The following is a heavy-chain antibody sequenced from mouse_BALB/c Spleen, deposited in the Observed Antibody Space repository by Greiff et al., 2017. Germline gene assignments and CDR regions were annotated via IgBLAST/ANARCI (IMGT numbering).Heavy chain of an antibody. D-gene: IGHD2-4*01. J-gene: IGHJ4*01. V-gene: IGHV5-17*02. CDR3: ARTSLIYDDYDYAMDY. Sequence: EVKLVESGGGLVQPGGSRKLSCAASGFTFSSFGMHWVRQAPEKGLEWVAYISSGSSTIYYADTVKGRFTISRDNPKNTLFLQMTSLRSEDTAMYYCARTSLIYDDYDYAMDYRGQGTSVTVSS. CDR2: ISSGSSTI. CDR1: GFTFSSFG.